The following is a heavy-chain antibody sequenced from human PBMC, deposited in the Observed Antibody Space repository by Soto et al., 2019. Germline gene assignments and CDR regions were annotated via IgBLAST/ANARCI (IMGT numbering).Heavy chain of an antibody. V-gene: IGHV3-33*01. CDR1: GFTFSSYG. CDR2: IWYDGSNK. Sequence: GGSLRLSCAASGFTFSSYGTHWVRQAPGKGLEWVAVIWYDGSNKYYADSVKGRFTISRDNSKNTPYLQMNSLRAEDTAVYYCARGTYYNDFWSGYPGSYYYYGMDVWGQGTTVTVSS. J-gene: IGHJ6*02. D-gene: IGHD3-3*01. CDR3: ARGTYYNDFWSGYPGSYYYYGMDV.